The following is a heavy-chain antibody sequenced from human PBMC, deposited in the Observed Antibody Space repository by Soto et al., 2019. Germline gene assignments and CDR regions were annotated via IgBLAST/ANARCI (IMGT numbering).Heavy chain of an antibody. D-gene: IGHD3-3*01. V-gene: IGHV4-61*05. CDR1: GGSISSSSYY. J-gene: IGHJ4*02. Sequence: PSETLSLTCTVSGGSISSSSYYWGWIRQPPGKGLEWIGYIYYSGSTNYNPSLKSRVTISVDTSKNQFSLKLSSVTAADTAVYYCARGGRGYYDFWSGSTRKYYFDYWGQGTLVTVSS. CDR2: IYYSGST. CDR3: ARGGRGYYDFWSGSTRKYYFDY.